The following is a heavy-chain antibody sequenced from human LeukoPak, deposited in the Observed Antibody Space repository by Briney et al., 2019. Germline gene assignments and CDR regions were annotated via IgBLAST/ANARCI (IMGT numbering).Heavy chain of an antibody. J-gene: IGHJ4*02. CDR1: GYTFTSYD. CDR3: ARVIRRGYYGSGSEFDY. D-gene: IGHD3-10*01. Sequence: ASVKVSCKASGYTFTSYDINWVRQATGQGLEWMGWMNPNSGYTGYAQKFQGRVTMTRNTSISTAYMELSSLRSEDTAVYYCARVIRRGYYGSGSEFDYWGQGTLVTVSS. V-gene: IGHV1-8*01. CDR2: MNPNSGYT.